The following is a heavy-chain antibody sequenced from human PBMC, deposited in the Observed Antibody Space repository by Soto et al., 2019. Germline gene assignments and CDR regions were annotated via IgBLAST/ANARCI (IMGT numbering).Heavy chain of an antibody. Sequence: QVQLVESGGGVIQPGTSLSLSCGSSGFTFRSFGMYWVRQALGKGLEWVAVVSYDGNHKYYADSVKGRFTVSRDNAKKMLYLQMNSLRGEDTAVYYCAKDVGQQLVLNYGMDVWGQGTTVTVSS. CDR3: AKDVGQQLVLNYGMDV. CDR2: VSYDGNHK. D-gene: IGHD6-13*01. V-gene: IGHV3-30*18. J-gene: IGHJ6*02. CDR1: GFTFRSFG.